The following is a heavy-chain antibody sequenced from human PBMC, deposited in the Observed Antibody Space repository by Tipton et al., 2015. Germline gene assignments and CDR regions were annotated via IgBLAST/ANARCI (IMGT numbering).Heavy chain of an antibody. CDR2: VSHSDTS. D-gene: IGHD5-24*01. J-gene: IGHJ6*02. V-gene: IGHV4-61*01. CDR3: ARDLEHGMDV. CDR1: GSSVSSGNYY. Sequence: LRLSCSVSGSSVSSGNYYWSWIRQPPGKGLEWIGYVSHSDTSHYNPSLKSRVTISVDTSKNQFSLTLNSLTAADTAVYYCARDLEHGMDVWGQGTTVTVS.